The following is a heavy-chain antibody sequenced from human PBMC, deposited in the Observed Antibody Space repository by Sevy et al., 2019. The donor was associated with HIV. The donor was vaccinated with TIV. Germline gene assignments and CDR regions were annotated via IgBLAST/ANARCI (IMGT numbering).Heavy chain of an antibody. CDR2: IFYSGST. Sequence: SETLSLTCTVSGGYINSYYWSWIRQPPGKGLEWIGYIFYSGSTNYNPSLKSRVTISVDTSKNQFSLKLTSATAADTAMYYCARDHYDSSGFDYWGQGTLVTVSS. J-gene: IGHJ4*02. CDR1: GGYINSYY. CDR3: ARDHYDSSGFDY. V-gene: IGHV4-59*01. D-gene: IGHD3-22*01.